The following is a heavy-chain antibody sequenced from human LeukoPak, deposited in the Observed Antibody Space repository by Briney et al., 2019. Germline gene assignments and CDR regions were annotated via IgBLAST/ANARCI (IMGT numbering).Heavy chain of an antibody. Sequence: SETLSLTCTVSGGSISSSSYYWGWIRQPPGKGLEWIGSIYYSGSTYYNPSLKSRVTISVDTSKNQFSLKLSSVTAADTAVYYCARTRYYYNSRSYGAPYYFDYWGQGTLVTVSS. CDR1: GGSISSSSYY. V-gene: IGHV4-39*01. CDR3: ARTRYYYNSRSYGAPYYFDY. J-gene: IGHJ4*02. D-gene: IGHD3-10*01. CDR2: IYYSGST.